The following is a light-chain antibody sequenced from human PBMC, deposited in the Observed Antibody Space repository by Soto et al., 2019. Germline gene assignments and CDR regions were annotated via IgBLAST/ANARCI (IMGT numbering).Light chain of an antibody. V-gene: IGKV3-11*01. CDR1: QSVSSY. CDR3: QQRSNWPVT. J-gene: IGKJ1*01. CDR2: DAS. Sequence: EIVLTQSPATLSLSPGERATLSCRASQSVSSYLAWYQQKPGQAPRLLIYDASSRATGIPARFSGSGSGTDFTLTLSSLEPEDFAVYYCQQRSNWPVTFGQGT.